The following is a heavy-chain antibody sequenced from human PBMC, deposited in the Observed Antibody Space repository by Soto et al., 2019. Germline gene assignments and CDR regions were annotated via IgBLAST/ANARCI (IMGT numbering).Heavy chain of an antibody. V-gene: IGHV4-34*01. CDR1: GGSFSGYY. J-gene: IGHJ5*02. CDR2: INHSGST. Sequence: SETLSLTCAVYGGSFSGYYWSWIRQPPGKGLEWIGEINHSGSTNYNPSLKSRVTISVDTSKNQFSLKLSSVTAADTAVYYCARWREGATVTTPSPMFDPWGQGTLVTVSS. D-gene: IGHD4-17*01. CDR3: ARWREGATVTTPSPMFDP.